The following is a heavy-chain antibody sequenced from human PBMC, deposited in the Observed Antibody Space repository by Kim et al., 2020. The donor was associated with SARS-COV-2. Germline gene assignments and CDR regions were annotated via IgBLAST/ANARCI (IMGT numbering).Heavy chain of an antibody. J-gene: IGHJ4*02. V-gene: IGHV1-2*02. CDR3: ARSSLLDFDY. D-gene: IGHD3-16*02. Sequence: GGTNHDQMFQGRVTMPRDTSISTVYLELTSLRSDDTAVYYCARSSLLDFDYWGQGTLVTVSS. CDR2: GGT.